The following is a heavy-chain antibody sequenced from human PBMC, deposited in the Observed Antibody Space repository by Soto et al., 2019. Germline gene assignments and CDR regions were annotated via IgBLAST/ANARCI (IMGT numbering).Heavy chain of an antibody. Sequence: EVQLLESGGGLVQPGGSLRLSCSTSGFTFNTYAMNWVRQAPGKGLEWVSALSGSGGTTYYADSVRGRFTISRDNCRNKLFLQMNSVRAEDTALYYCAKQRAGYGSGSDTDYFDFWGQVTLVTVSA. CDR3: AKQRAGYGSGSDTDYFDF. V-gene: IGHV3-23*01. CDR2: LSGSGGTT. D-gene: IGHD3-10*01. CDR1: GFTFNTYA. J-gene: IGHJ4*02.